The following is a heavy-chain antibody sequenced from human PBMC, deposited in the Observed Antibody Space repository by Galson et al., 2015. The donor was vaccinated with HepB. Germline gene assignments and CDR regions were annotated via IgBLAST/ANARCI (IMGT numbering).Heavy chain of an antibody. CDR1: GFTFSSCD. D-gene: IGHD5-18*01. J-gene: IGHJ6*02. CDR2: IGTAGDP. V-gene: IGHV3-13*05. Sequence: LRLSCAASGFTFSSCDMHWVRQATGKGLEWVSAIGTAGDPYYPGSVKGRFTISRENARNSLYLQMNSLRAGDTAVYYCSRSGIRGGMDVWGQGTTVTVSS. CDR3: SRSGIRGGMDV.